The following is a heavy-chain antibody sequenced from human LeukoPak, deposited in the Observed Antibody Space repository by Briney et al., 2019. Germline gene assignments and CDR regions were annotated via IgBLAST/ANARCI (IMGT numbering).Heavy chain of an antibody. V-gene: IGHV4-38-2*01. CDR3: ARLSRDGYNKRDFDL. CDR1: GYSISSGYF. J-gene: IGHJ2*01. CDR2: FYHSGST. Sequence: PSETLSLTCAVSGYSISSGYFWGWIRQPPGKGLEWIGSFYHSGSTHYNPSLRSRVTISVDTSKNQFSLNLSSVTAADTAVYYCARLSRDGYNKRDFDLWGRGTLVTVSS. D-gene: IGHD5-24*01.